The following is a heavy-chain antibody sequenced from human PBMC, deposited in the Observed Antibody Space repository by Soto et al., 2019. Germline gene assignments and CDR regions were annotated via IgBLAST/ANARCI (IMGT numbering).Heavy chain of an antibody. V-gene: IGHV4-39*07. CDR2: IYYSEST. CDR3: ARVGGFGATTIDY. CDR1: GDSISRSSHY. D-gene: IGHD3-10*01. Sequence: PSETLSLTCSVSGDSISRSSHYWGWIRQPPGKGLEWIGNIYYSESTYYNPSLKSRVTISVDTSKNQFSLKLSSVTAADTAVYYCARVGGFGATTIDYWGQGTLVTVSS. J-gene: IGHJ4*02.